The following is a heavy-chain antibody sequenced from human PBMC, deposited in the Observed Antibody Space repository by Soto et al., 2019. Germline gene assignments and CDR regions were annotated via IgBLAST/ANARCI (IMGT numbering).Heavy chain of an antibody. CDR3: ARHSGGSYYDSSGYYKPDATYFDD. CDR1: GGSISSYY. V-gene: IGHV4-59*08. D-gene: IGHD3-22*01. CDR2: IYYSGST. J-gene: IGHJ4*02. Sequence: QVQLQESGPGLVKPSETLSLTCTVSGGSISSYYWSWIRQPPGKGLEWIGYIYYSGSTNYNPSLTSRVTISVHTSLNQCSVKLRSVTAADTAVYYCARHSGGSYYDSSGYYKPDATYFDDWGQGTLVTVSS.